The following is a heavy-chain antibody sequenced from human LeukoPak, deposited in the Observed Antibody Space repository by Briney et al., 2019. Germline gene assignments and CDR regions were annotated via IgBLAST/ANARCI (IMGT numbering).Heavy chain of an antibody. CDR2: ISGSGGST. J-gene: IGHJ4*02. D-gene: IGHD5-24*01. CDR3: AKDRDGYNEFDY. CDR1: GFTFSSYA. V-gene: IGHV3-23*01. Sequence: GSLRLSCAASGFTFSSYAMSWVRQAPGKGLEWVSAISGSGGSTYYAHSVKGRFTISRDNSKNTLYLQMNSLRAEDTAVYYCAKDRDGYNEFDYWGQGTLVTVSS.